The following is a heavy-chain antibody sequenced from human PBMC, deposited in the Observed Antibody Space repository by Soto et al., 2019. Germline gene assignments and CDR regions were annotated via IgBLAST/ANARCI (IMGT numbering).Heavy chain of an antibody. V-gene: IGHV1-18*04. CDR2: INPYNANT. Sequence: ASVKVSCKPSGYTFTNHGINWVRQAPGQGLEWMGWINPYNANTNYAQKLQGRVTMTRDTSISTAYMELSRLRSDDTAVYYCASGGWIAAAGPGYYYGMDVWGQGTTVTVSS. D-gene: IGHD6-13*01. CDR3: ASGGWIAAAGPGYYYGMDV. CDR1: GYTFTNHG. J-gene: IGHJ6*02.